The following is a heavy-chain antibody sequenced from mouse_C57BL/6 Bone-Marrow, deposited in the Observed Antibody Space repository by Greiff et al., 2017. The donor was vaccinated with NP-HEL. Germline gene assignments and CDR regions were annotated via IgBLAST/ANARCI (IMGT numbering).Heavy chain of an antibody. J-gene: IGHJ1*03. CDR3: ARGVITLGYFDV. D-gene: IGHD1-1*01. CDR1: GFTFSSYG. V-gene: IGHV5-6*01. CDR2: ISSGGSYT. Sequence: EVQVVESGGDLVKPGGSLKLSCAASGFTFSSYGMSWVRQTPDKRLEWVATISSGGSYTYYPDSVKGRFTISRDNAKNTLYLQMSSLKSEDTAMYYCARGVITLGYFDVWGTGTTVTVSS.